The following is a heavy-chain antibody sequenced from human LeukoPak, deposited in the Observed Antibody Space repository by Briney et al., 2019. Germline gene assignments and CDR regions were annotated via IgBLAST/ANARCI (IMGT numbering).Heavy chain of an antibody. CDR1: GDSLSSNSAA. J-gene: IGHJ4*02. Sequence: SQTRSLACAISGDSLSSNSAAWNWIMQSRSRGLDWVGRKYYRSRWSNEYAVSVKSRIIINPDTYKNQISLQLDSVTAEDTAVYYCARRNSAFHDWGQGTLVTVSS. CDR2: KYYRSRWSN. CDR3: ARRNSAFHD. D-gene: IGHD5-18*01. V-gene: IGHV6-1*01.